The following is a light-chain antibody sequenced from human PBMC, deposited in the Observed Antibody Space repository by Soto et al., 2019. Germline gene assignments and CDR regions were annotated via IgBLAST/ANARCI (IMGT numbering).Light chain of an antibody. V-gene: IGLV1-40*01. J-gene: IGLJ1*01. Sequence: QAVVTQPPSLSGAPGQRVTISCTGSSSNIGAGYDVHWYQQLPGTAPKLLISANSNRPSGVPDRFSGSKSGTSASLAITGLQAEDEADYYCQSYDSSLSGLYVFGTGTKVTVL. CDR3: QSYDSSLSGLYV. CDR1: SSNIGAGYD. CDR2: ANS.